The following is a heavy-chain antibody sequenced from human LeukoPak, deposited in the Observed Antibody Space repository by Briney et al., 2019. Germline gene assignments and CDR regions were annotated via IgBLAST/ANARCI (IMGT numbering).Heavy chain of an antibody. D-gene: IGHD1-26*01. Sequence: SETLSLTCTVSGGPISGYYWSWIRQPPGKGLEWIGYIYSSGSTDYNPSLKSRVTISVDTSKNQFSLKLSSVTAADTAVYYCARHGGSYYPYWGQGTLVTVSS. CDR2: IYSSGST. J-gene: IGHJ4*02. CDR3: ARHGGSYYPY. CDR1: GGPISGYY. V-gene: IGHV4-59*08.